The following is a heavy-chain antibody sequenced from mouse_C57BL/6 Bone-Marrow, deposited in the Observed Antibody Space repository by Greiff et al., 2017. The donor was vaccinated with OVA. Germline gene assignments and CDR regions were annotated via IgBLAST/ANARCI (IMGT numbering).Heavy chain of an antibody. Sequence: VKLVESGAELVRPGTSVKMSCKASGYTFTNYWIGWAKQRPGHGLEWIGDIYPGGGYTNYNEKFKGKATLTADKSSSTAYMQFSSLTSEDSAIQYCARGGLRHFDYWGQGTTLTVSS. CDR3: ARGGLRHFDY. V-gene: IGHV1-63*01. CDR2: IYPGGGYT. CDR1: GYTFTNYW. J-gene: IGHJ2*01. D-gene: IGHD2-4*01.